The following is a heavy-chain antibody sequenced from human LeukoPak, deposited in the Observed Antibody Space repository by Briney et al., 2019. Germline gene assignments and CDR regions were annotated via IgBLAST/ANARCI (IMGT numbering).Heavy chain of an antibody. D-gene: IGHD2-2*01. CDR3: ARDPYCSSTSCYYGWFDP. CDR1: GFTFSSYA. V-gene: IGHV3-30-3*01. Sequence: GGSLRLSCAASGFTFSSYAMHWVRQAPGKGLEWVAVISYDGSNQYYADSVKGRFTISRDNSKNTLYLQMNSLRAEDTAVYYCARDPYCSSTSCYYGWFDPWGQGTLVTVSS. CDR2: ISYDGSNQ. J-gene: IGHJ5*02.